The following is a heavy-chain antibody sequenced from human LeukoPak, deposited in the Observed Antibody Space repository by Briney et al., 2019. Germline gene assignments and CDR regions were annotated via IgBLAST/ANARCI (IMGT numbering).Heavy chain of an antibody. D-gene: IGHD1-26*01. CDR3: ARAVGATNHAFDI. Sequence: ASVKVSCKASGGTFSSYAISWVRQAPGQGLEWMGRIIPILGIANYAQKFQGRVTITADKSTSTAYMELSSLRSEDTAVYYCARAVGATNHAFDIWGQGTMVTVSP. CDR2: IIPILGIA. V-gene: IGHV1-69*04. CDR1: GGTFSSYA. J-gene: IGHJ3*02.